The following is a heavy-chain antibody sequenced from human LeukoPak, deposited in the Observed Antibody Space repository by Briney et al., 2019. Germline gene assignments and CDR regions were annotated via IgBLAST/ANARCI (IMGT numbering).Heavy chain of an antibody. Sequence: GGSLRLSCAASGSTFSTYSMNWVRQAPGKGLERVSSITSSSSYIYYADSVKGRFTISRDNAKNSLYLQMNSLRAEDTAVYYCARVTGGARNDNFYYYHMDVRGKGTTVTVSS. J-gene: IGHJ6*03. CDR3: ARVTGGARNDNFYYYHMDV. D-gene: IGHD5-24*01. CDR1: GSTFSTYS. CDR2: ITSSSSYI. V-gene: IGHV3-21*01.